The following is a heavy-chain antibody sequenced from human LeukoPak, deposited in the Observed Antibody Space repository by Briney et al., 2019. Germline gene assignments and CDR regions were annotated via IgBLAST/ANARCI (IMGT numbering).Heavy chain of an antibody. D-gene: IGHD1-1*01. CDR1: GFTFSSSW. J-gene: IGHJ4*02. CDR2: INQDGSKK. CDR3: ARGPRSDNFY. V-gene: IGHV3-7*04. Sequence: GGSLRLSCAASGFTFSSSWMNWVRQAPGRGLEWVATINQDGSKKYYVDSLKGRFTISRDNAKNSLYLQMNSLRVEDTAVYYCARGPRSDNFYWGQGTLVTVSS.